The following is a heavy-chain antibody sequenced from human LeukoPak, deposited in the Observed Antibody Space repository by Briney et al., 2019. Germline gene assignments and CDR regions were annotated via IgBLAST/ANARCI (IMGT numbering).Heavy chain of an antibody. V-gene: IGHV3-43*02. D-gene: IGHD5-18*01. CDR1: GFTYRRYS. Sequence: GGSLRLSCVASGFTYRRYSMHWLRHAPGKGLEWVSLISGDGIRTYYADSVKGRFTTSRDNSKNSLYLQMNSLRTEDTALYYCAKDAPGYSYGPDGYWGQGTLGTVSS. CDR2: ISGDGIRT. CDR3: AKDAPGYSYGPDGY. J-gene: IGHJ4*02.